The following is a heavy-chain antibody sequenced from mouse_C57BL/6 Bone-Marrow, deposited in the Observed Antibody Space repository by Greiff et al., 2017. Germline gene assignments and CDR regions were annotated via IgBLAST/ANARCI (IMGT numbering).Heavy chain of an antibody. CDR2: IDPENGDT. CDR3: TTCSSGYGAMDY. Sequence: EVQLQQSGAELVRPGASVKLSCTASGFNIKDDYMHWVKQRTEQGLEWIGWIDPENGDTESASKFQGKDTITADTSSNTSYLQLSPLTSEDTAVYYCTTCSSGYGAMDYWGQGTSVTVPS. D-gene: IGHD3-2*02. CDR1: GFNIKDDY. J-gene: IGHJ4*01. V-gene: IGHV14-4*01.